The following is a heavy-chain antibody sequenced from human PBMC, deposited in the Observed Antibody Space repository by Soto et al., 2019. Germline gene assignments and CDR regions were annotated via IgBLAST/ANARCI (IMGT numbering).Heavy chain of an antibody. J-gene: IGHJ4*02. Sequence: SETLSLTCTVSGGSISSGGHYWGWVRQPPGKGLEWIGSIYYSGSTYYNPSLKSRVTISVDTSKNQFSLKLSSVTAADTAVYYCARHQNYDHVWESYHTPFDYWGQGTLVTVSS. V-gene: IGHV4-39*01. D-gene: IGHD3-16*02. CDR3: ARHQNYDHVWESYHTPFDY. CDR1: GGSISSGGHY. CDR2: IYYSGST.